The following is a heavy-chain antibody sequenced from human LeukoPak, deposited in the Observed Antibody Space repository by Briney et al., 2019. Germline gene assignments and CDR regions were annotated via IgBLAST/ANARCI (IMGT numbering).Heavy chain of an antibody. V-gene: IGHV4-34*01. CDR1: GGSISTFY. Sequence: SETLSLTCTVSGGSISTFYWGWIRQPPGKGLEWIGEINHSGSTNYNPSLKSRVTISVDTSKNQFSLKLSSVTAADTAVYYCARGWSHGYHFFFYWGQGTLVTVSS. J-gene: IGHJ4*02. CDR2: INHSGST. D-gene: IGHD5-18*01. CDR3: ARGWSHGYHFFFY.